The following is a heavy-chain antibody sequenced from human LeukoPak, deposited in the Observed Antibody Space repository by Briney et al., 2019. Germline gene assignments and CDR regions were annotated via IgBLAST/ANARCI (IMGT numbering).Heavy chain of an antibody. Sequence: ASVKVSCKASGYTFTSHAISWVRQAPGQGLEWMGWISAYNGNTNYAQKLQGRVTMTTDTSTSTAYMELRSLRSDDTAVYYCARDNYDSSGYSPFDYWGQGTLVTVSS. V-gene: IGHV1-18*01. CDR1: GYTFTSHA. D-gene: IGHD3-22*01. CDR3: ARDNYDSSGYSPFDY. J-gene: IGHJ4*02. CDR2: ISAYNGNT.